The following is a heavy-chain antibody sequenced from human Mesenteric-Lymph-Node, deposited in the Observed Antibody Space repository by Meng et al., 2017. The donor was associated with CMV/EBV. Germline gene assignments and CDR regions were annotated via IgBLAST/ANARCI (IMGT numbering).Heavy chain of an antibody. CDR2: ISSSSRYI. CDR3: ARNFAGGLDV. Sequence: GESLKISCAASGFTFSSYSMNWVRQAPGKGLEWVSSISSSSRYIYYADSVKGRFTISRDNAKNSLYLQMNNLRAEDTAVYYCARNFAGGLDVWGQGTTVTVSS. J-gene: IGHJ6*02. V-gene: IGHV3-21*04. D-gene: IGHD2/OR15-2a*01. CDR1: GFTFSSYS.